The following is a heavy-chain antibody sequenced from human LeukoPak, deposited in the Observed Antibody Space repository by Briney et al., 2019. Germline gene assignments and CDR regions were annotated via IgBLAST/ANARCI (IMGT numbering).Heavy chain of an antibody. D-gene: IGHD2-8*02. Sequence: PGGSLRLSCAASGFTLTTNYMTWVRQAPGKGLEWVSGIHGDGRTYYADSVKGRFTISRDSSKNTLSLKMNSLRAEDTAVYYCATTGGYWTGIFDRWGQGTLVTVSS. J-gene: IGHJ4*02. V-gene: IGHV3-53*01. CDR2: IHGDGRT. CDR3: ATTGGYWTGIFDR. CDR1: GFTLTTNY.